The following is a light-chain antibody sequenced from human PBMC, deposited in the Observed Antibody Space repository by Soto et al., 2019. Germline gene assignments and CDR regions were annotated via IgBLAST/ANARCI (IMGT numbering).Light chain of an antibody. CDR3: QQYDTSHPLT. Sequence: EILLTQSPVTLSLSPGERATLSCRASQSVRTYLAWYQVKPGQAPRLLIYDASSRAYGVPARFSGSGSGTDFTLTVSSLEPEDFAVYYCQQYDTSHPLTFGGGTKVDIK. CDR2: DAS. CDR1: QSVRTY. J-gene: IGKJ4*01. V-gene: IGKV3-11*01.